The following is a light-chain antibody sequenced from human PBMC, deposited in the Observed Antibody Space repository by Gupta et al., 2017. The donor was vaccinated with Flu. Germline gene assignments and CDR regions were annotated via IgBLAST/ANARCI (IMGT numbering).Light chain of an antibody. J-gene: IGKJ2*01. CDR2: RAS. Sequence: DIQMTQSPSTLSTSVGDRVTITCRASQSISDLLAWYQQKPGKAPKLLIYRASSLESGVPSRFSGRGSGTEFTLTITSLQADDVATYCCQQCSTYPGTFGQGTKLEI. CDR3: QQCSTYPGT. V-gene: IGKV1-5*03. CDR1: QSISDL.